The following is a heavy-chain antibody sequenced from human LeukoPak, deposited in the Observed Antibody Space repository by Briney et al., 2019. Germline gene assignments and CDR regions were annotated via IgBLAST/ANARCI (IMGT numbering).Heavy chain of an antibody. CDR1: GFTFDDYA. CDR3: PKDPAYGRGYFDY. D-gene: IGHD4-17*01. Sequence: GGSLRLSCAAAGFTFDDYAMHWVRQAPGKGLGWGSGISWNRGSIGYADSVKCRFTISRDNAKNSLYLQMNSLRAEDTALYYCPKDPAYGRGYFDYWGQGTLVTVSS. V-gene: IGHV3-9*01. CDR2: ISWNRGSI. J-gene: IGHJ4*02.